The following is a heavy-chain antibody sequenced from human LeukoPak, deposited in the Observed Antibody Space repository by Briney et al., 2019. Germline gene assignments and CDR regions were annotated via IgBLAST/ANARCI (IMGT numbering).Heavy chain of an antibody. CDR2: ISSSSSYI. Sequence: GGSLRLSCAASGFTFSRYSMNWVRQAPGKGLEWVSSISSSSSYIYYADSVKGRFTISRDNAKNSLYLQVNSLRAEDTAVYYCARTITIFGVVRYYYYYYYMDVWGKGTTVTVSS. V-gene: IGHV3-21*01. CDR3: ARTITIFGVVRYYYYYYYMDV. J-gene: IGHJ6*03. D-gene: IGHD3-3*01. CDR1: GFTFSRYS.